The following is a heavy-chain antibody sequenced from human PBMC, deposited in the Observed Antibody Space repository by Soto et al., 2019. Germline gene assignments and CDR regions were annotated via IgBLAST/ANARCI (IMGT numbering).Heavy chain of an antibody. Sequence: GGSLRLSCAASGFTFSSYGMHWVRQAPGKGLEWVAVIWYDGSNKYYADSVKGRFTISRDNSKNTLYLQMNSLRAEDTAVYYCAREVGLGLITTVNYGMDVWGQGTTVTVSS. D-gene: IGHD1-26*01. J-gene: IGHJ6*02. CDR2: IWYDGSNK. CDR3: AREVGLGLITTVNYGMDV. V-gene: IGHV3-33*08. CDR1: GFTFSSYG.